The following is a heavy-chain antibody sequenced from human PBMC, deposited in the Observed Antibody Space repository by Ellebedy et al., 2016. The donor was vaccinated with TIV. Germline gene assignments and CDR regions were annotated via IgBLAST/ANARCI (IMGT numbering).Heavy chain of an antibody. J-gene: IGHJ4*02. V-gene: IGHV3-23*01. Sequence: PGGSLRLSCAASGFSFNSYAMSRVRQAPGKGLEWISAIDGSASSTVYADSVKGRFTISRDNSKNTLYLQMNSLRAEDAAVYYCAKDQLGGGTYLWGTFDYWGQGTLVTVSS. D-gene: IGHD1-26*01. CDR3: AKDQLGGGTYLWGTFDY. CDR1: GFSFNSYA. CDR2: IDGSASST.